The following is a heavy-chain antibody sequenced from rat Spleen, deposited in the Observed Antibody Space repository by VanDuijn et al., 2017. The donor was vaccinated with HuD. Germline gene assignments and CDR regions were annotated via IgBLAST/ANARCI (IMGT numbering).Heavy chain of an antibody. V-gene: IGHV4-2*01. J-gene: IGHJ2*01. D-gene: IGHD4-3*01. CDR3: VRERFGVEG. CDR1: GFNFNDYW. Sequence: EVKLVESGGGLVQPGRYLKLSCAASGFNFNDYWMGWVRQAPGKGLEWIGEINKDSRTIKYNPSLKDKITISRDNAQNTLYLQMSKLGSEDTAIYYCVRERFGVEGWGQGVMVTVSS. CDR2: INKDSRTI.